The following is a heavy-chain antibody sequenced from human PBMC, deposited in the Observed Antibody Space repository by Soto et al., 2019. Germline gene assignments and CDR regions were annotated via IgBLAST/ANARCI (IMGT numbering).Heavy chain of an antibody. J-gene: IGHJ6*02. CDR2: ISYDGSNK. V-gene: IGHV3-30*18. CDR3: AKDRAALGNSGYYGMDV. Sequence: ESVGGVVQPGRSLRLSCAASGFTFSSYGMHWVRQAPGKGLEWVAVISYDGSNKYYADSVKGRFTISRDNSKNTLYLQMNSLRAEDTAVYYCAKDRAALGNSGYYGMDVWGQGTTVTVSS. CDR1: GFTFSSYG. D-gene: IGHD4-4*01.